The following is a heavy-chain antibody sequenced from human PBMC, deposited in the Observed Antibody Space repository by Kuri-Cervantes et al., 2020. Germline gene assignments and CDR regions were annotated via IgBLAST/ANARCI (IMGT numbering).Heavy chain of an antibody. CDR1: GFSLNTSGVG. CDR3: AHSLPSAAGEDFDY. CDR2: IYWDDDK. V-gene: IGHV2-5*02. Sequence: SGPTLVKPTQTPTLTCTFSGFSLNTSGVGVGWIRQPPGKAPEWLALIYWDDDKRYSPSLKSRLTITKDTSKNQVVLTMTNMDPVDTATYYCAHSLPSAAGEDFDYWGQGTLVTVSS. J-gene: IGHJ4*02. D-gene: IGHD6-13*01.